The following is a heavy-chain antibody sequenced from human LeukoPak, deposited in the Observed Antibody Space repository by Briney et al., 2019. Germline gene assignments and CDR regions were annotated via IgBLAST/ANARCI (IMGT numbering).Heavy chain of an antibody. CDR2: ISGSGGST. CDR1: GFTFSSYA. CDR3: AKVPYYYDSSGYYRY. Sequence: GGSLRLSCAASGFTFSSYAMSWVRQAPGKGLEWVSAISGSGGSTYYADSVKGRFTISRDNSKNTLYLQMNSLRAEDTAVYYCAKVPYYYDSSGYYRYWGQGTLVTVSS. J-gene: IGHJ4*02. V-gene: IGHV3-23*01. D-gene: IGHD3-22*01.